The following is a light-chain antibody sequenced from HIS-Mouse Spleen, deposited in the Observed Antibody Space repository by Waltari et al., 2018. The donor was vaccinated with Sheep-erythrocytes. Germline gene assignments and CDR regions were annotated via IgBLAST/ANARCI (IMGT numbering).Light chain of an antibody. CDR1: KLGDKY. CDR3: QAWDSSTVV. V-gene: IGLV3-1*01. J-gene: IGLJ2*01. Sequence: SYELTQPPSVSVSPGQTASITCSGDKLGDKYACWYQQKPGQSPVLVIYQDSKRPSWIPEPFAGSTSGNTATLTISGTQAMDEADYYCQAWDSSTVVFGGGTKLTVL. CDR2: QDS.